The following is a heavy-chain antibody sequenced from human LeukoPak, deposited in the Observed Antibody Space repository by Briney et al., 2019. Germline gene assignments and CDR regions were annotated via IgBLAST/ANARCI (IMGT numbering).Heavy chain of an antibody. CDR1: GFTFSSYW. CDR2: IKQDGSEK. V-gene: IGHV3-7*01. J-gene: IGHJ4*02. Sequence: GGSLRLSCAASGFTFSSYWMSWVRQAPGKGLEWVANIKQDGSEKYYVDSVKGRFTISRDNAKNSPYLQMNSLRAEDTAVYYCARHIPLWFGEPLDYWGQGTLVTVSS. D-gene: IGHD3-10*01. CDR3: ARHIPLWFGEPLDY.